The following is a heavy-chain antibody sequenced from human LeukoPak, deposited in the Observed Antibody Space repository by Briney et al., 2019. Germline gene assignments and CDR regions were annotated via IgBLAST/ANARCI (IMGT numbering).Heavy chain of an antibody. CDR1: GYTFTSNY. CDR3: AREGCSSTSCYASWFDP. CDR2: INPNSGGT. J-gene: IGHJ5*02. Sequence: ASVKVSCKAFGYTFTSNYMHWVRQAPGQGPEWMGWINPNSGGTNYAQKFQGRVTMTRDTSISTAYMELSRLRSDDTAVYYCAREGCSSTSCYASWFDPWGQGTLVTVSS. V-gene: IGHV1-2*02. D-gene: IGHD2-2*01.